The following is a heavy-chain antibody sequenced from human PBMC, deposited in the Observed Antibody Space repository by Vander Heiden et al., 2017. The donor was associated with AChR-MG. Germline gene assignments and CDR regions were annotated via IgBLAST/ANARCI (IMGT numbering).Heavy chain of an antibody. CDR1: GYTFTDYY. D-gene: IGHD3-10*01. CDR2: VDPEDGET. J-gene: IGHJ6*02. CDR3: ATDTDGSGSYYNRYGMDV. Sequence: SGAEVKKPGATVKISCKVSGYTFTDYYMHWVQQAPGKGLEWMGLVDPEDGETIYAEKFQGRVTITADTSTDTAYMELSSLRSEETAVYYCATDTDGSGSYYNRYGMDVWGQGTTVTVSS. V-gene: IGHV1-69-2*01.